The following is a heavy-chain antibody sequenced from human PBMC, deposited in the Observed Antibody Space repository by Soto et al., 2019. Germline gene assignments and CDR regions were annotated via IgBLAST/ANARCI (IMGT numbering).Heavy chain of an antibody. CDR2: IYYSGST. CDR1: GGSISSYY. V-gene: IGHV4-59*01. CDR3: ARLTYYYDSSGYYRDAFDI. J-gene: IGHJ3*02. D-gene: IGHD3-22*01. Sequence: QVQLQESGPGLVKPSETLSLTCTVSGGSISSYYWSWIRQPPGKGLEWIGYIYYSGSTNYNPSLKSLVTISVDTSKNQFSLKLSSVTAADTAVYYCARLTYYYDSSGYYRDAFDIWGQGTMVTVSS.